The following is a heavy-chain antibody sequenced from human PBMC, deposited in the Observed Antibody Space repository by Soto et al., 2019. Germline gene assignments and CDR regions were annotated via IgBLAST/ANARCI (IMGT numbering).Heavy chain of an antibody. D-gene: IGHD3-9*01. V-gene: IGHV4-59*01. CDR1: GDSISSSY. J-gene: IGHJ3*02. CDR2: IYYSGST. Sequence: QVHLQESGPGLVKPSETLSLTCTVSGDSISSSYWNWIRQAPGKGLEWIGYIYYSGSTHFSPSLKSRVTISIDTSKEQFSLKLSSVTAADTAVYYCARLYPFYDLLTGSQLYAFDIWGQGTMVTVS. CDR3: ARLYPFYDLLTGSQLYAFDI.